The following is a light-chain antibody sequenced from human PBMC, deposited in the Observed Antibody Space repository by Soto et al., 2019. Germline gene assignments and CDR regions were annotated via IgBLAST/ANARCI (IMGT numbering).Light chain of an antibody. V-gene: IGKV3-20*01. Sequence: EIVRTEAPRTVSASRGGRATLPCRDSQSVSNSYLGWFQQRPGQTPRLLIYDTFSRATGIPDRFSGSGSGTDFTLTISRVEPDDFAVYHCQQYSGPPYTIGQGTKVDI. CDR3: QQYSGPPYT. CDR1: QSVSNSY. J-gene: IGKJ2*01. CDR2: DTF.